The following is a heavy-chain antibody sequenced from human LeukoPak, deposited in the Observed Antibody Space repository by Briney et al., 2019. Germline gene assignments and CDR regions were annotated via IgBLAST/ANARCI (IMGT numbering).Heavy chain of an antibody. J-gene: IGHJ5*02. CDR3: ARVAAYCSSTSCLNWFDP. Sequence: SETLSLTCTVSGGSISSYYWSWIRQPPGQGLEWIGYIYYSGSTNYNPSLKSRVTISVDTSKNQFSLKLSSVTAADTAVYYCARVAAYCSSTSCLNWFDPWGQGTLVTVSS. CDR1: GGSISSYY. CDR2: IYYSGST. V-gene: IGHV4-59*01. D-gene: IGHD2-2*01.